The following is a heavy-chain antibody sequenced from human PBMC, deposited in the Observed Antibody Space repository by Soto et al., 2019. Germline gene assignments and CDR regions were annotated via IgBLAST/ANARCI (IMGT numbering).Heavy chain of an antibody. CDR2: IYYSGGT. CDR3: ARAYDSSGYYWDYYYYGMDV. D-gene: IGHD3-22*01. CDR1: GGSISSGDYY. V-gene: IGHV4-30-4*01. J-gene: IGHJ6*02. Sequence: QVQLQESGPGLVKPSQTLSLTCTVSGGSISSGDYYWSWIRQPPGKGLEWIGYIYYSGGTYYNPSLKSRVTISVDTSKNQFSLKLSSVTAADTAVYYCARAYDSSGYYWDYYYYGMDVWGQGTTVTVSS.